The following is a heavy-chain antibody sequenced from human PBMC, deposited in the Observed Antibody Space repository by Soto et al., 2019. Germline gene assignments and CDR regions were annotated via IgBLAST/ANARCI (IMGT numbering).Heavy chain of an antibody. V-gene: IGHV1-18*01. D-gene: IGHD6-13*01. CDR1: GYTFTSYG. Sequence: QVQLVQSGAEVKKPGASVKVSCKASGYTFTSYGISWVRQAPGQGLEWMGWISAYNGNTNYAQKLQGRVTMTTDTATSTAYMELRSLRSDDTAVYYCARDYGLSRQLVIYCYGMDVWGQGTTVTVSS. CDR2: ISAYNGNT. J-gene: IGHJ6*02. CDR3: ARDYGLSRQLVIYCYGMDV.